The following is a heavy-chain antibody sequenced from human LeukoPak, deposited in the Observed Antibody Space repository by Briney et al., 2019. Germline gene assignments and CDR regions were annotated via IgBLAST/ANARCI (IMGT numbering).Heavy chain of an antibody. CDR2: IYTSGST. Sequence: PSETLSLTCTVSGGSIISGRYYWSWIRQPAGKGLEWIGRIYTSGSTNYNPSLKSRVTISVDTSKNQFSLKLSSVTAADTAVYYCARETLPAAKEPLGFNWGQGTLVTVSS. CDR1: GGSIISGRYY. V-gene: IGHV4-61*02. D-gene: IGHD2-2*01. J-gene: IGHJ4*02. CDR3: ARETLPAAKEPLGFN.